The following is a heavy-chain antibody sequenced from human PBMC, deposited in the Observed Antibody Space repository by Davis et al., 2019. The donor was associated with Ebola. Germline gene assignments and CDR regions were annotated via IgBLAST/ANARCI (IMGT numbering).Heavy chain of an antibody. Sequence: GGSLRLSCAASGFTVSSDYMSWVRQAPGKGLEWVSVIYSGGSTYYADSVKGRFTISRDNSKNTLYLQMNSLRAEDTAVYYCAREPGVDCSGGSCGFDYWGQGTLVTVSS. CDR2: IYSGGST. CDR1: GFTVSSDY. J-gene: IGHJ4*02. D-gene: IGHD2-15*01. V-gene: IGHV3-53*05. CDR3: AREPGVDCSGGSCGFDY.